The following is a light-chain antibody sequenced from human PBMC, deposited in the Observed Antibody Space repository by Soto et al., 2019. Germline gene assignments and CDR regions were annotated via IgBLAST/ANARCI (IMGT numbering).Light chain of an antibody. CDR3: AAWDYSLSGYV. CDR1: SSNIGSNS. CDR2: RNN. J-gene: IGLJ1*01. V-gene: IGLV1-47*01. Sequence: QSVLTQPPSASGTPGQQVTISCSGSSSNIGSNSVYWYPQLPGTAPKLLIYRNNQRPSGVPDRFSGSKSGTSVSLAISGLRSEDVADYYCAAWDYSLSGYVFGTGTKVTVL.